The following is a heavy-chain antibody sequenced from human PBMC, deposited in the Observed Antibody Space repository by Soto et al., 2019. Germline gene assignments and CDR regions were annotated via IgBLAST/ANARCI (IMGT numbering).Heavy chain of an antibody. V-gene: IGHV3-33*01. D-gene: IGHD6-19*01. CDR1: VFTLSNYA. CDR2: IWYDGSYK. Sequence: QVQLVESGGGVVQPARSLRLSGAASVFTLSNYAMHWVRQAPGKALEWVAVIWYDGSYKYYADSVKGRFTIAGDSSKNPLYLPVNSLRADNTAMYYCAREGSGWAFDYWGQGTLVTVPS. J-gene: IGHJ4*02. CDR3: AREGSGWAFDY.